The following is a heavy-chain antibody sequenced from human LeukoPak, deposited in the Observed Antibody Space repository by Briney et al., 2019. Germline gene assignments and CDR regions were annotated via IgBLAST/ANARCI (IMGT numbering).Heavy chain of an antibody. CDR3: ARERQLGPLDY. CDR1: GVTFSGYS. V-gene: IGHV3-21*01. CDR2: ITATSLHI. J-gene: IGHJ4*02. D-gene: IGHD6-13*01. Sequence: GGSLRLSCAASGVTFSGYSMNWVRQAPRKGLEWVSAITATSLHIYYADSVKGRFTISRDNAKNSLYLQMNSLRVEDTALYYCARERQLGPLDYWGQGTLVTVSS.